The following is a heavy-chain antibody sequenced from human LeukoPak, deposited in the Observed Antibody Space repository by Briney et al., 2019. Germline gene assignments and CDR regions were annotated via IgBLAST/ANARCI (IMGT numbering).Heavy chain of an antibody. J-gene: IGHJ4*02. CDR3: ARYYYFDY. CDR1: GYTFTSYY. CDR2: IDPSGGST. Sequence: ASVKVSCKASGYTFTSYYIHWVRQAPGLGLEWMGVIDPSGGSTTYAQRFQDRVTMTRDTSSSTVYMELSSLRSEDTAVYYCARYYYFDYWGQGTRVTVSS. V-gene: IGHV1-46*01.